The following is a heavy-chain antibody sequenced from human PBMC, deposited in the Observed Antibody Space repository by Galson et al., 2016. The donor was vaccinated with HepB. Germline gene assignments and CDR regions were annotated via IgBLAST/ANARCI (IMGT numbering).Heavy chain of an antibody. CDR3: ARAPELLGVGIDAFDI. V-gene: IGHV4-4*02. Sequence: SETLSLTCAVSGGSISSSNWWSWVRQPPGKGLEWIGEIYHSGSTNYNPSLKSRVSISVDKSKNQFSLNLSSMTAADTAVYYCARAPELLGVGIDAFDIWGQGTMVTVSS. CDR1: GGSISSSNW. D-gene: IGHD1-7*01. J-gene: IGHJ3*02. CDR2: IYHSGST.